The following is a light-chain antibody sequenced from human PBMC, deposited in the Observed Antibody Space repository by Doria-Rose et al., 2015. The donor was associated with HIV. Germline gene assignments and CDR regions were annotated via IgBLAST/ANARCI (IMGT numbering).Light chain of an antibody. CDR3: QQYGTSRVT. CDR1: QRVKSSY. V-gene: IGKV3-20*01. Sequence: EIVLTQSPGTLSLSPGERATLSCRASQRVKSSYLAWYQQKPGQAHRLLIYDASTRATRIPDRLSGSGSGSDFTLTISRLEPEDVAVYYCQQYGTSRVTFGQGTRLEIK. J-gene: IGKJ5*01. CDR2: DAS.